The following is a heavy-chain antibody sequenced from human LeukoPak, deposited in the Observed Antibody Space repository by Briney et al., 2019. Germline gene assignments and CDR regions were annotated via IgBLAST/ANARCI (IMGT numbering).Heavy chain of an antibody. D-gene: IGHD3-22*01. J-gene: IGHJ4*02. Sequence: SETLSLTCAVSGYSISSGYYWGWIRQPPGKGREWIGSIYNSGSTYYNPSLKSRVTISVDTSKNQFSLKLSSVTAADTAVYYCARETSYYYDSSGYSLFDYWGQGTLVTVSS. CDR1: GYSISSGYY. CDR2: IYNSGST. CDR3: ARETSYYYDSSGYSLFDY. V-gene: IGHV4-38-2*02.